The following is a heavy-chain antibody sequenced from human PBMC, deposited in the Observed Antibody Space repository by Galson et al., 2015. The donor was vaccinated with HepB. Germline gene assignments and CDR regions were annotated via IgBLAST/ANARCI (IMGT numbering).Heavy chain of an antibody. CDR1: GFIFSGHA. J-gene: IGHJ4*02. D-gene: IGHD2-2*01. Sequence: SLRLSCAASGFIFSGHAMNWLRQSPAKGLEWLAYIGSTGETTFYADSVKGRFTISRDNAKNSLFLQMSSLRVEDTAVYFCARDASRNSTTWGDDYWGQGTLVTVSS. CDR2: IGSTGETT. CDR3: ARDASRNSTTWGDDY. V-gene: IGHV3-48*01.